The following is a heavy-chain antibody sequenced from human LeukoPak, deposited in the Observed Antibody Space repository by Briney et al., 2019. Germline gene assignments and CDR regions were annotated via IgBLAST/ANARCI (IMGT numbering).Heavy chain of an antibody. D-gene: IGHD5-12*01. CDR2: INERGSST. V-gene: IGHV3-74*01. CDR3: AGGRLVATSKAVAIDY. Sequence: GGSLRLSCAASGFTFSNSWLHWVRQAPGKGLVWVSRINERGSSTSYADSVKGRFTISRDNAKSTLYLQMNNLRADDTAVYYCAGGRLVATSKAVAIDYWGQGTLVTVSS. J-gene: IGHJ4*02. CDR1: GFTFSNSW.